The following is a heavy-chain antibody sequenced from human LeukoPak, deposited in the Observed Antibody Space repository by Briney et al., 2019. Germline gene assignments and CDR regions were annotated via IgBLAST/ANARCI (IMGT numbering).Heavy chain of an antibody. CDR1: GFTFSSYA. Sequence: GGSLRLSCAASGFTFSSYAMHWVRQAPGKGLEWVAVISYDGSNKYNADSVKGRFTISRDNSKNTLYLQMNSLRAEDTAVYYCAREFPITMVRGVIIYYGMDVWGQGTTVTVSS. D-gene: IGHD3-10*01. CDR2: ISYDGSNK. CDR3: AREFPITMVRGVIIYYGMDV. J-gene: IGHJ6*02. V-gene: IGHV3-30-3*01.